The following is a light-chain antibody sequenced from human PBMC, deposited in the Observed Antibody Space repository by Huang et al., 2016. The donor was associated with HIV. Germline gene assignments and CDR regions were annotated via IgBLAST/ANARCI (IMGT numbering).Light chain of an antibody. J-gene: IGKJ1*01. CDR1: QSVSSY. CDR3: QHRSNWPPWT. V-gene: IGKV3-11*01. CDR2: DAS. Sequence: EIVLTQSPATLSLSPGERATLSCRASQSVSSYLAWYQQKPGQAPRLLIYDASNRATGIPARFSGSGSWTDFTLTISSLEPEDFAVYYCQHRSNWPPWTFGQGTEVEVK.